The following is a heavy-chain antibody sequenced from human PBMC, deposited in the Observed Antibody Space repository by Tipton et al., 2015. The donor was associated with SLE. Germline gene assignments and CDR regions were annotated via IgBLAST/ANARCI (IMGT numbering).Heavy chain of an antibody. V-gene: IGHV4-59*12. CDR3: AREYYDILTGLGP. D-gene: IGHD3-9*01. CDR2: IYYSGST. Sequence: LRLSCTVSGGSISSYYWSWIRQPPGKGLQWIGYIYYSGSTNYNPSLKSRVTISVDTSKNQFSLKLSSVTAADTAVYYCAREYYDILTGLGPWGQGTLVTVSS. CDR1: GGSISSYY. J-gene: IGHJ5*02.